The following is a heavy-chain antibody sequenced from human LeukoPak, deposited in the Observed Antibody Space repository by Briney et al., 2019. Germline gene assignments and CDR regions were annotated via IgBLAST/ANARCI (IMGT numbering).Heavy chain of an antibody. J-gene: IGHJ3*02. D-gene: IGHD6-13*01. CDR1: GGSISSSSYY. V-gene: IGHV4-39*07. CDR2: IYYSGST. Sequence: PSETLSLTCTVSGGSISSSSYYWGWIRQAPGKGLEWIGSIYYSGSTYYNPSLKSRVTISVDTSKNQFSLKLSSVTAADTAVYYCARTVWLGGSSWRIDAFDIWGQGTMVTVSS. CDR3: ARTVWLGGSSWRIDAFDI.